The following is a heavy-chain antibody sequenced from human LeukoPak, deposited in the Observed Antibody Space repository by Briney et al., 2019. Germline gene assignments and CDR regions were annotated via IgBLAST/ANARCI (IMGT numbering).Heavy chain of an antibody. V-gene: IGHV1-69*04. CDR3: ARALAYCGGDCYSFYWYFDL. J-gene: IGHJ2*01. D-gene: IGHD2-21*02. Sequence: ASVKVSCKASGGTFSSYAISWVRQAPGQGLEWMGRIIPILGIANYAQRFQGRVTITADKSTSTAYMELSSLRSEDTAVYYCARALAYCGGDCYSFYWYFDLWGRGTLVTVSS. CDR2: IIPILGIA. CDR1: GGTFSSYA.